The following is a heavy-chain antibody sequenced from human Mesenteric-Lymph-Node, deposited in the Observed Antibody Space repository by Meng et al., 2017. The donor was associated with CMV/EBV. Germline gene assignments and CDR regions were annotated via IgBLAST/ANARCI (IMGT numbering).Heavy chain of an antibody. J-gene: IGHJ3*02. V-gene: IGHV3-74*01. Sequence: GESLKISCAASGFTFSTYWMHWVRQAPGKGLVWVSRINSDGSTISYADSVKGRFTISRDNSKNTLYLQMNSLRAEDTAVYYCARDLRWYSSSWGAFDIWGQGTMVTVSS. D-gene: IGHD6-13*01. CDR2: INSDGSTI. CDR1: GFTFSTYW. CDR3: ARDLRWYSSSWGAFDI.